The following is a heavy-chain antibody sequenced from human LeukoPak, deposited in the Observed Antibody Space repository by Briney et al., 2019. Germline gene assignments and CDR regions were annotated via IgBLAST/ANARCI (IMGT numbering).Heavy chain of an antibody. CDR2: ISISSRSTI. D-gene: IGHD3-10*01. V-gene: IGHV3-48*02. CDR1: GFTFSRYS. CDR3: ARDSGSRVATDFDY. Sequence: PGESLRLSCAASGFTFSRYSMNWVRQAPGKGLEWVSYISISSRSTIYYADSAKGRFTISRDDARNSLYLQMNSLTDEDTAVYYCARDSGSRVATDFDYWGQGTLVTVSS. J-gene: IGHJ4*02.